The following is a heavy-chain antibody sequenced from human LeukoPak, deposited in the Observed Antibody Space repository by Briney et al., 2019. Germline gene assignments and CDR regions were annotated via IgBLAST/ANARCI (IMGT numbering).Heavy chain of an antibody. D-gene: IGHD3-10*01. CDR3: AFLGANGSGTALDAFDI. Sequence: PGGSLRLSCAASGFTFDDYAMHWVRQAPGKGLEWVSGISWNSGSIGYADSVKGRFTISRDNAKNSLYLQMNSLRAEDTALYYCAFLGANGSGTALDAFDIWGQGTMVTVSS. V-gene: IGHV3-9*01. CDR1: GFTFDDYA. J-gene: IGHJ3*02. CDR2: ISWNSGSI.